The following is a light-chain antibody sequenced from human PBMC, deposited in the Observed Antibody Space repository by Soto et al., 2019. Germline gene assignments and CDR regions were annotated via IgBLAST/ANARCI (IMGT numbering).Light chain of an antibody. Sequence: DLQMTQSPSSLSASVGDRVTITCRASQDISNYLNWYQQRPGKAPKRLIYDASNLERGVPSRFSGNRSGTQFTFAITSMQPADVATYYCQQSDSLPITFGQGTRLEI. CDR1: QDISNY. CDR3: QQSDSLPIT. J-gene: IGKJ5*01. CDR2: DAS. V-gene: IGKV1-33*01.